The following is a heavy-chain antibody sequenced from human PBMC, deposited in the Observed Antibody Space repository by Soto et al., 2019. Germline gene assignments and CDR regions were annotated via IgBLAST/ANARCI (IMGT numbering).Heavy chain of an antibody. J-gene: IGHJ4*02. CDR2: IGPETGAT. V-gene: IGHV1-2*02. Sequence: ASVKVSCKASGYTLTGHYIHWVRQAPEQGPEWMGEIGPETGATRYAQKFQGRVTMTRDMSITTVYMELNNLSPDDTAVYYCGRGRSGQIVVFYWGQGTPVTVSS. D-gene: IGHD1-26*01. CDR3: GRGRSGQIVVFY. CDR1: GYTLTGHY.